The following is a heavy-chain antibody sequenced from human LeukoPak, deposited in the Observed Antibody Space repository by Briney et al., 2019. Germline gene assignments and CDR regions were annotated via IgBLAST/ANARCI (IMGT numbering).Heavy chain of an antibody. CDR2: INSDGSGT. V-gene: IGHV3-74*01. CDR3: ARAASGSYSYDY. CDR1: GFTFSSYW. D-gene: IGHD1-26*01. Sequence: RGSLRLSCAASGFTFSSYWMHWVRQAPGKGLVWVSRINSDGSGTIYADSVKGRFTISRDNAKNTLYLQMNSLRAEDTAVYYCARAASGSYSYDYWGQGTLVTVSS. J-gene: IGHJ4*02.